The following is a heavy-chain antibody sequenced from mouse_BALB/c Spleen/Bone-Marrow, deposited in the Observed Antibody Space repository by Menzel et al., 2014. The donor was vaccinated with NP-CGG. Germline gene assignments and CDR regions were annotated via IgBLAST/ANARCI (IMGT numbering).Heavy chain of an antibody. CDR3: ARDSSGYFDY. Sequence: EVKLVESGGGLVKPGGSLKLSCAASGFTFSYYGMSWVRQSPEKRLEWVAEISSGGSYTYYPDTVTGRFTISRDNAKNTLYLEMSSLRSEDTAMYYCARDSSGYFDYRGQGTTLTVSS. J-gene: IGHJ2*01. V-gene: IGHV5-9-4*01. CDR1: GFTFSYYG. D-gene: IGHD3-1*01. CDR2: ISSGGSYT.